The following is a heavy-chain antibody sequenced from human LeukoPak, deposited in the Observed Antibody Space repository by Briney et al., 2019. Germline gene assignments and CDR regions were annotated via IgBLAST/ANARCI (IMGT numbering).Heavy chain of an antibody. CDR1: GYTLTELS. CDR3: ATEAIVERRGSGTYYNSGAFDI. V-gene: IGHV1-24*01. J-gene: IGHJ3*02. CDR2: FDPENGEK. Sequence: ASVKVSCKVSGYTLTELSMHWVRQAPGKGLEWMGGFDPENGEKIYAQNFQGRVTMTEDTSTDTAYMELSSLRSEDTASYYCATEAIVERRGSGTYYNSGAFDIWGLGTMVTVSS. D-gene: IGHD3-10*01.